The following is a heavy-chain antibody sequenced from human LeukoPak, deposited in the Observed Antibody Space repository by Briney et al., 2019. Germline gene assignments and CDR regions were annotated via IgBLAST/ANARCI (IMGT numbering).Heavy chain of an antibody. J-gene: IGHJ4*02. CDR3: ARAAYCGGDCYLFDY. D-gene: IGHD2-21*02. CDR1: GGSFSGYY. V-gene: IGHV4-34*01. CDR2: IYYSGST. Sequence: KTSETLSLTCAVYGGSFSGYYWSWIRQPPGKGLEWIGSIYYSGSTYYNSSLKSRVTISVDTSKNQFSLKLSSLTAADTAVYYCARAAYCGGDCYLFDYWGQGTLVTVFS.